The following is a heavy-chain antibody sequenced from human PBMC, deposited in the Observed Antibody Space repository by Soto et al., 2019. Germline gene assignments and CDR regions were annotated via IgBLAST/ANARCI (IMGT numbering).Heavy chain of an antibody. Sequence: GGSLRLSCAASGFTFSSYAMSWVRQAPGKGLEWVSAISGSGGSTYYADSVKGRFTISSDNSKNTLYLQMNSLRAEDTAVYYCAKDLRGYYGSGSYYRGFDYWGQGTLVTVSS. CDR1: GFTFSSYA. CDR3: AKDLRGYYGSGSYYRGFDY. J-gene: IGHJ4*02. CDR2: ISGSGGST. V-gene: IGHV3-23*01. D-gene: IGHD3-10*01.